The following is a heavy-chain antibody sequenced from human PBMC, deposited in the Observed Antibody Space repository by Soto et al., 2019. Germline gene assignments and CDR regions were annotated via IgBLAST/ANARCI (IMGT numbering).Heavy chain of an antibody. J-gene: IGHJ4*02. CDR3: AKSGGYSSGWYYFDY. CDR2: IYISGST. Sequence: QMQLQESGPGLVKPSETLSLTCTVSGGSISSYYWSWIRKPAGKGLEWIGRIYISGSTNYNPSLKSRVTMSVDTSKKQFSLKLSSVTAADTDVYYCAKSGGYSSGWYYFDYWGQGTLVTVSS. CDR1: GGSISSYY. D-gene: IGHD6-19*01. V-gene: IGHV4-4*07.